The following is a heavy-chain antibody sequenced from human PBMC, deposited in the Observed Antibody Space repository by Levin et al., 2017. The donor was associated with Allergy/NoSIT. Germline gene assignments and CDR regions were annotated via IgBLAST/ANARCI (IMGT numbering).Heavy chain of an antibody. V-gene: IGHV4-30-2*01. CDR3: ARVAGYSYGYYFDY. J-gene: IGHJ4*02. D-gene: IGHD5-18*01. Sequence: SETLSLTCAVSGGSISSGGYSWSWIRQPPGTGLEWIGNIYLSGSTYYNPSLKSRVTISVDRSKNQFSLNLSSVTAADTAVYDCARVAGYSYGYYFDYWGQGTLVTVSS. CDR1: GGSISSGGYS. CDR2: IYLSGST.